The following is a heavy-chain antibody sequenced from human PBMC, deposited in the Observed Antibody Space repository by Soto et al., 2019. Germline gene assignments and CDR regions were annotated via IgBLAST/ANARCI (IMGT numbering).Heavy chain of an antibody. CDR3: AADDYADYNFDY. J-gene: IGHJ4*02. Sequence: ETLSLTCAVYGGSFSGYYWNWIRQPPGKGLEWIGEINHSGSTNYNPSLKSRVAISVDTSKNEFSLKLSSVTAADTAVYYCAADDYADYNFDYWGPGTLVTASS. D-gene: IGHD4-17*01. CDR1: GGSFSGYY. V-gene: IGHV4-34*01. CDR2: INHSGST.